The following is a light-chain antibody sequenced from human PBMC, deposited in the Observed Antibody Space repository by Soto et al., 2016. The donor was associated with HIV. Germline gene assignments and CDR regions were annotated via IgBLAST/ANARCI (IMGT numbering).Light chain of an antibody. V-gene: IGLV3-19*01. CDR1: SLRSYY. J-gene: IGLJ2*01. CDR3: NSRDSSDNHVV. CDR2: DKN. Sequence: SSELTQDPAVSVALGQTVRITCQGDSLRSYYGSWYQQKPGQAPVLVIYDKNNRPSGIPDRFSGSSSGNTASLTITGAQAEDAADYYCNSRDSSDNHVVFGGGTKLTV.